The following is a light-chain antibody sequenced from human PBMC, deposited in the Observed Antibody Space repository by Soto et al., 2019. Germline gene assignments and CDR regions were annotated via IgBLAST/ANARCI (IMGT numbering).Light chain of an antibody. V-gene: IGLV2-14*01. Sequence: QSALTQPASVSGSPGQSITISCTGTSSDVGGYKYVSWYQQHPDKAPKLIIFEVSNRPSGVSNRFSGSKSGNTASLTISGLQAEDEADYYCSSYTSSSLGVFGTGTKVTVL. CDR2: EVS. CDR3: SSYTSSSLGV. J-gene: IGLJ1*01. CDR1: SSDVGGYKY.